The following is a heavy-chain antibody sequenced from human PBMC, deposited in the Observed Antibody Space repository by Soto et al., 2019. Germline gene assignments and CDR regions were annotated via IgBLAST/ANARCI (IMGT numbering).Heavy chain of an antibody. D-gene: IGHD6-19*01. CDR2: IKSKTDGGTT. CDR3: TTTTRSSGWRVGMDV. J-gene: IGHJ6*02. Sequence: GGSLRLSCAASGFTFSNAWMSWVRQAPGKGLEWVGRIKSKTDGGTTDYAAPVKGRFTISRDDSKNTLYLQMNSLKPGDTAVYYCTTTTRSSGWRVGMDVWGQGTTVTVSS. CDR1: GFTFSNAW. V-gene: IGHV3-15*01.